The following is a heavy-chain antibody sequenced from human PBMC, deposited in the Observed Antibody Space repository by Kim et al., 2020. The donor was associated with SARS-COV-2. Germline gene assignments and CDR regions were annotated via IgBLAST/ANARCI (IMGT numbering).Heavy chain of an antibody. J-gene: IGHJ4*02. D-gene: IGHD6-6*01. V-gene: IGHV4-39*02. CDR2: T. Sequence: TYSNPSGKSRATISVDTSKNQFSLQLSFVTAADTAVYYCAREYSSSSADYWGQGTLVTVSS. CDR3: AREYSSSSADY.